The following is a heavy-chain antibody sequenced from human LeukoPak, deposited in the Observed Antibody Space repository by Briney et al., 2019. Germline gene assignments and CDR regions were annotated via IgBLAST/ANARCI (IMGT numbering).Heavy chain of an antibody. D-gene: IGHD3-16*02. CDR3: ARGQHGGTFGGVIVHVSGFDY. Sequence: GGSLRLSCAASGFAFNTYSMNWVRQAPGKGLEWVSSITWNSTYIYYADSVKGRFTIYRDNAQESLYLQMNSLRAEDTAVYYCARGQHGGTFGGVIVHVSGFDYWGQGALVTVSS. J-gene: IGHJ4*02. V-gene: IGHV3-21*01. CDR2: ITWNSTYI. CDR1: GFAFNTYS.